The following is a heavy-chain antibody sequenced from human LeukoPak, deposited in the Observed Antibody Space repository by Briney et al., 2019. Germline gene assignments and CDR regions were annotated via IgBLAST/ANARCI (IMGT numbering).Heavy chain of an antibody. V-gene: IGHV3-53*01. CDR1: GFTVSSNY. Sequence: GGSLRLSCAASGFTVSSNYMSWVRQAPGKGLEWVSVIYRSGSTYYADSVKGRFTISRDSSKNALFLQMNSLRAEDTAVYYCARASAWAPFDYWGQGTLVTVSS. CDR3: ARASAWAPFDY. CDR2: IYRSGST. D-gene: IGHD2-2*01. J-gene: IGHJ4*02.